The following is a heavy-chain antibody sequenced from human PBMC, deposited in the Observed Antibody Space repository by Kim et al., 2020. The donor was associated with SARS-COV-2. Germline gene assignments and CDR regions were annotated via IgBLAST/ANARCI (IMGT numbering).Heavy chain of an antibody. Sequence: SETLSLTCTVSGGSINNGGYYWSWIRQHPGKGLEWIGYIYDTGSTYYNPSLKSRVTISADTSKNHFSLNLSSVTAADSAVYYCARSAYDSYGYYLTDYWGQGTLVTVSS. J-gene: IGHJ4*02. V-gene: IGHV4-31*03. D-gene: IGHD3-22*01. CDR1: GGSINNGGYY. CDR3: ARSAYDSYGYYLTDY. CDR2: IYDTGST.